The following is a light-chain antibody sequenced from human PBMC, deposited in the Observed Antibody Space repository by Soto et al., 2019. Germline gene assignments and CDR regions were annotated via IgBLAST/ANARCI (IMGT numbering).Light chain of an antibody. CDR2: DVS. J-gene: IGLJ2*01. V-gene: IGLV2-14*03. CDR3: SSYTDSLVV. CDR1: SSGVGGYNY. Sequence: QSALTQAAPVSGSPGQSITISCTGISSGVGGYNYVSWHQHHPGKAPKLIIYDVSRRPSGVSNRFSGSKSGTTASLTISGLQAEDEADYYCSSYTDSLVVFGGGTKLTVL.